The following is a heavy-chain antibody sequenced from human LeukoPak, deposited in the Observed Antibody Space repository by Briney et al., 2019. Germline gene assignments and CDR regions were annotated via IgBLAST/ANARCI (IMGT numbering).Heavy chain of an antibody. CDR1: GFTISINY. Sequence: GGSLRLSCAASGFTISINYMSWVRQAPGKGLEWVSIIYSGGSTYYADSVKGRFTISRDNSKNTLYLQMNSLRAEDTAVYYGASDRSGYSYFSPRYYFDYWGQGTLVTVSS. V-gene: IGHV3-66*01. J-gene: IGHJ4*02. D-gene: IGHD5-18*01. CDR3: ASDRSGYSYFSPRYYFDY. CDR2: IYSGGST.